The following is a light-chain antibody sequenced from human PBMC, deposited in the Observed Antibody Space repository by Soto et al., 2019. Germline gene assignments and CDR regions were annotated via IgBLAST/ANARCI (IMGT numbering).Light chain of an antibody. CDR3: QQYNNWPPWT. Sequence: EIVMTQSPATLSVSPGERATLSCRASQSVSSNLAWYQQKPGQAPRLLIYGASTRATGIPARFSGSGSGTEFTLTISSLQSEDFAVYYCQQYNNWPPWTFGKGTKVVI. J-gene: IGKJ1*01. V-gene: IGKV3-15*01. CDR2: GAS. CDR1: QSVSSN.